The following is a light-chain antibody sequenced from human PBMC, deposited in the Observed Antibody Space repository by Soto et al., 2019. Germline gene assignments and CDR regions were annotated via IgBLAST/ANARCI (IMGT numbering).Light chain of an antibody. Sequence: QSALTQPASVSGSPGQLITISCTGTSSDVGSYNLVSWYQQHPGKAPKLMIYEGSKRPSGVSNRFSGSKSGNTASLTISGLQAEDEADYYCCSYAGSSTFEVFGGGTKVTVL. CDR3: CSYAGSSTFEV. CDR2: EGS. J-gene: IGLJ2*01. V-gene: IGLV2-23*03. CDR1: SSDVGSYNL.